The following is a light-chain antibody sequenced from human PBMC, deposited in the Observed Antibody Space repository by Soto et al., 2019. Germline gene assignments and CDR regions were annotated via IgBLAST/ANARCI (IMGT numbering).Light chain of an antibody. Sequence: DIQMTQSPSALSASVGDRVTITCRASQDISNSLNWYQQKPGKAPKLLIFDASSVETGVPSRFSGSGSGTDFTLTITSLQPEDIATYHCQQYEDLPLTFGGGTKVEIK. CDR2: DAS. CDR3: QQYEDLPLT. V-gene: IGKV1-33*01. CDR1: QDISNS. J-gene: IGKJ4*01.